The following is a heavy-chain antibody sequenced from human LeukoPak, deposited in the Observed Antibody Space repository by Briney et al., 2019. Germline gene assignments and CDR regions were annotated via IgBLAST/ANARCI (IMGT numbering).Heavy chain of an antibody. CDR3: AKGSYYDSSGSFYFDY. CDR2: ISGSGDNT. D-gene: IGHD3-22*01. Sequence: GGSLRLSCAASGFTFSSYAMSWVRQAPGKGLEWVSGISGSGDNTYYADSVKGRFTISRDNSKNTLYVQVNSLGTEDAAAYYCAKGSYYDSSGSFYFDYWSQGTLVTVSS. CDR1: GFTFSSYA. J-gene: IGHJ4*02. V-gene: IGHV3-23*01.